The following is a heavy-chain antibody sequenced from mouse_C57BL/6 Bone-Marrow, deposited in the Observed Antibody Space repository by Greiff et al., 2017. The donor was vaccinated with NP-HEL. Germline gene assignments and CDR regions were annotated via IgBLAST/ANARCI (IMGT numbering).Heavy chain of an antibody. V-gene: IGHV5-6*01. Sequence: EVQGVESGGDLVKPGGSLKLSCAASGFTFSSYGMSWVRQTPDKRLEWVATISSGGSYTYYPDSVKGRFTISRDNAKNTVYLQMSSLKSEDTAMYYCARHSFFLAYWGQGTLVTVSA. CDR1: GFTFSSYG. J-gene: IGHJ3*01. CDR3: ARHSFFLAY. CDR2: ISSGGSYT.